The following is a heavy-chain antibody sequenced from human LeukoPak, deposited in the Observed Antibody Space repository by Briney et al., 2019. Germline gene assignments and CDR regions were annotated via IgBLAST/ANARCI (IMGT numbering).Heavy chain of an antibody. CDR3: ARDWFGSFDY. CDR1: GYPFTSFD. J-gene: IGHJ4*02. Sequence: ASVKVSCKTSGYPFTSFDIIWVRQAPGQGLEWMGWISAYNGNTNYAQKLQGRVTMTTDTSTSTAYMELRSLRSDDTAMYYCARDWFGSFDYWGQGTLVTVSS. D-gene: IGHD3-10*01. V-gene: IGHV1-18*01. CDR2: ISAYNGNT.